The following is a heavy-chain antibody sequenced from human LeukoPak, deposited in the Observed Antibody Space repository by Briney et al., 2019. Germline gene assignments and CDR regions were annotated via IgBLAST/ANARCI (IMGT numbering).Heavy chain of an antibody. CDR3: ANSRYSGRYSDY. CDR1: GYTFTGYY. CDR2: ISAYNGNT. V-gene: IGHV1-18*04. J-gene: IGHJ4*02. D-gene: IGHD1-26*01. Sequence: RASVKVSCKASGYTFTGYYMHWVRQAPGQGLEWMGWISAYNGNTNYAQKLQGRVTMTTDTSTNTAYMEVRSLSSDDRAVYYCANSRYSGRYSDYWGQGTLVTVSS.